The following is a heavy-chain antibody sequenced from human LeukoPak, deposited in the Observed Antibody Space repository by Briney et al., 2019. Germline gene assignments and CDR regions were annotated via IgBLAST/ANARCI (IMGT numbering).Heavy chain of an antibody. CDR3: AKLYYDYVWGSYRYYFFDD. D-gene: IGHD3-16*02. V-gene: IGHV3-23*01. Sequence: QSGGSLRLSCAASGFTFSSYAMSWVRQAPGKGLEWVSGLSGSGGTTYYAESVKGRFTISRDNSKNTLFLQINSLRAEDTALYYCAKLYYDYVWGSYRYYFFDDWGQGTPVTVSS. J-gene: IGHJ4*02. CDR1: GFTFSSYA. CDR2: LSGSGGTT.